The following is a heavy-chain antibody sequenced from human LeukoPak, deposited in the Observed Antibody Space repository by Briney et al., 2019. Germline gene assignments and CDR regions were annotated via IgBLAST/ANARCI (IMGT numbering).Heavy chain of an antibody. J-gene: IGHJ4*02. V-gene: IGHV4-39*07. CDR1: GGSISSSSYY. D-gene: IGHD2-15*01. CDR3: ARDTRYCSGGSCSQGVFDY. CDR2: IYYSGST. Sequence: SETLSLTCTVSGGSISSSSYYWGWIRQPPGKGLEWIGSIYYSGSTYYNPSLKSRVTISVDTSKNQFSLKLSSVTAADTAVYYCARDTRYCSGGSCSQGVFDYWGQGTLVTVSS.